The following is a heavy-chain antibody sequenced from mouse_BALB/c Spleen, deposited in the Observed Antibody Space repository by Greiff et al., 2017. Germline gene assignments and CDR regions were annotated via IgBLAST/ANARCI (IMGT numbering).Heavy chain of an antibody. Sequence: QVQLQQSGPELVKPGASVKISCKASGYAFSSSWMNWVKQRPGQGLEWIGRIYPGDGDTNYNGKFKGKATLTADKSSSTAYMQLSSLTSVDSAVYFCAPYEREFAYWGQGTLVTVSA. CDR1: GYAFSSSW. J-gene: IGHJ3*01. V-gene: IGHV1-82*01. D-gene: IGHD2-3*01. CDR2: IYPGDGDT. CDR3: APYEREFAY.